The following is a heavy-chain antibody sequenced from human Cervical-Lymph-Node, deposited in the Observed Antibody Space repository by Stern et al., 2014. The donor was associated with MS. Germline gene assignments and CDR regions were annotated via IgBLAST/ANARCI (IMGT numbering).Heavy chain of an antibody. Sequence: VQLVESGGGVVQPGRSLRLSCAASGFSFSRYAMHWVLQAPGKGLEWVARIGYDRSTPYYADSVTGRFTTTRDNFKNTLYRQMNSLMGEDAAVYYCASAYSSSHYYFDYWGQGTLVTVSS. J-gene: IGHJ4*02. CDR1: GFSFSRYA. V-gene: IGHV3-33*01. D-gene: IGHD6-13*01. CDR2: IGYDRSTP. CDR3: ASAYSSSHYYFDY.